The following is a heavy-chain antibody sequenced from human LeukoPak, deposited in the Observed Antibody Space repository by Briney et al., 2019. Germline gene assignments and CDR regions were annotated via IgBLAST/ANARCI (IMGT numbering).Heavy chain of an antibody. V-gene: IGHV4-59*08. Sequence: SETLSLTCTVSGGSISGYYWNWIRQPPGKGLEWIGYIYYTGSTSYNPSLKSRVTISLDTSKNQFSLKLSSVTAADTAVYYCARHALDHIVPGIQHWGQGTLVTVSS. CDR3: ARHALDHIVPGIQH. D-gene: IGHD2-8*01. J-gene: IGHJ1*01. CDR2: IYYTGST. CDR1: GGSISGYY.